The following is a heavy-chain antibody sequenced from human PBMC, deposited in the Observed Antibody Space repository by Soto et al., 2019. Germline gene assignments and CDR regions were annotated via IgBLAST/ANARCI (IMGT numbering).Heavy chain of an antibody. D-gene: IGHD3-3*02. J-gene: IGHJ3*02. CDR3: ARDTETLGPRANDALDI. CDR1: GYTFSTYT. CDR2: INAGSGNT. V-gene: IGHV1-3*01. Sequence: QAQLVQSGAAMKKPGASVKVSCKAAGYTFSTYTMNWVRQAPGQSLEWMGGINAGSGNTKYSQNFQGRVSITRDTSASTVYMELTGLKSEDTAMYYCARDTETLGPRANDALDIWGQGTMVTVSS.